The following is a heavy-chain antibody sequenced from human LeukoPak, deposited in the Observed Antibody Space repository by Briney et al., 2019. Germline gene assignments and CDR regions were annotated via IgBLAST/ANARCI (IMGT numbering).Heavy chain of an antibody. D-gene: IGHD3-10*01. J-gene: IGHJ5*02. Sequence: ASVKVSCKVSGYTLTELSMHWVRQAPGKGLEWMGGFDPEDGETIYAQKLQGRVTMTTDTSTSTAYMELRSLRSDDTAVYYCARDLRLLWFGELGNWFDPWGQGTLVTVSS. CDR3: ARDLRLLWFGELGNWFDP. CDR1: GYTLTELS. CDR2: FDPEDGET. V-gene: IGHV1-24*01.